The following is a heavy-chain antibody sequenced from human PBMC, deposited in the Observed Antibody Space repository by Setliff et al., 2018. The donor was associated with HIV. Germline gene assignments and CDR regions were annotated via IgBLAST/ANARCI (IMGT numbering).Heavy chain of an antibody. CDR2: VNLSGGC. CDR3: ARGRKKTLAVSGTRYFDF. V-gene: IGHV4-34*01. D-gene: IGHD6-19*01. J-gene: IGHJ4*02. CDR1: GGSFNDYY. Sequence: SETLSLTCGVYGGSFNDYYWTWIRQSPGKRLEWIGEVNLSGGCKSNPSLKSRVTLSLDTSKNQFSLNLTSVTAADMGVYYCARGRKKTLAVSGTRYFDFWGQGTLVTVSS.